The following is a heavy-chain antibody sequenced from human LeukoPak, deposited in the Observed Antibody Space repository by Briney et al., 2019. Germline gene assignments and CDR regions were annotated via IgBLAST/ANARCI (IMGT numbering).Heavy chain of an antibody. Sequence: GRSLRLFCAASGFAHSNKYMTWVRQASARGLEWVSILYGDSSTYYADSVRGRFTVSRDNSKNTLYLQMNSLRDEDTAVYYCARDGTGSGWSLDSWGQGTLVTVSS. J-gene: IGHJ4*02. CDR1: GFAHSNKY. D-gene: IGHD6-13*01. CDR3: ARDGTGSGWSLDS. V-gene: IGHV3-66*01. CDR2: LYGDSST.